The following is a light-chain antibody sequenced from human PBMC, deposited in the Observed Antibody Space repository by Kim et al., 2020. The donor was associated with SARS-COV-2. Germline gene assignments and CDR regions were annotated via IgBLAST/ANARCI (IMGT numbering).Light chain of an antibody. Sequence: DIQMTQSPSSLSASVGDRVTITCRASQNINNYLNWYQQKPGKAPKLLIFAASSLQSGVPSRFSRSGSGPDFTLTISSLQPEDFATYYCQQSYSTVTFGGGTKVDIK. CDR3: QQSYSTVT. CDR1: QNINNY. J-gene: IGKJ4*01. V-gene: IGKV1-39*01. CDR2: AAS.